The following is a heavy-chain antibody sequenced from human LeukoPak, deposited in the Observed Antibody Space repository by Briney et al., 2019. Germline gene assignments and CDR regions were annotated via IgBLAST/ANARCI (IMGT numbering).Heavy chain of an antibody. D-gene: IGHD3-22*01. CDR1: GFTFSSYA. V-gene: IGHV3-23*01. CDR2: ISGSGGST. Sequence: PGGSLRLSCAASGFTFSSYAMSWVRQAPGKGLEWVSVISGSGGSTYYADSVKGRFTISRDNSKNTLYLQMNSLRAEDTAVYYCAKDVVLYDSSGYAFDYWGQGALVTVSS. CDR3: AKDVVLYDSSGYAFDY. J-gene: IGHJ4*02.